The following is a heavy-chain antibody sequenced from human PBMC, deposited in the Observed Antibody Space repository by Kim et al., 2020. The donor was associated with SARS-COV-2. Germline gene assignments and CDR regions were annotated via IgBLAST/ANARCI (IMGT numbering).Heavy chain of an antibody. CDR2: INAGNGNT. J-gene: IGHJ6*02. V-gene: IGHV1-3*01. Sequence: ASVKVSCKASGYTFTSYAMHWVRQAPGQRLEWMGWINAGNGNTKYSQKFQGRVTITRDTSASTAYMELSSLRSEDTAVYYCARGEYYDFWSGTYYGMDVWGQGTTVTVSS. CDR1: GYTFTSYA. CDR3: ARGEYYDFWSGTYYGMDV. D-gene: IGHD3-3*01.